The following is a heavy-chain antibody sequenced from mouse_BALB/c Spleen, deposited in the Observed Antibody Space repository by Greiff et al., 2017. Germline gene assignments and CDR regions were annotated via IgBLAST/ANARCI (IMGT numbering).Heavy chain of an antibody. V-gene: IGHV5-17*02. CDR1: GFTFSSFG. CDR3: ARRGGATGAMDY. CDR2: ISSGSSTI. Sequence: DVQLVESGGGLVQPGGSRKLSCAASGFTFSSFGMHWVRQAPEKGLEWVAYISSGSSTIYYADTVKGRFTISRDNPKNTLFLQMTSLRSEDTAMYYCARRGGATGAMDYWGQGTSVTVSS. D-gene: IGHD3-1*01. J-gene: IGHJ4*01.